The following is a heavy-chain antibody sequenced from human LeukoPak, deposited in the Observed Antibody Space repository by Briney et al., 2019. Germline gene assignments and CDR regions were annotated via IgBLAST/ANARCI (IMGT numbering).Heavy chain of an antibody. D-gene: IGHD3-22*01. Sequence: SETLSLTCTVSGGSISSYYWSWIRQPAGKGLEWIGRIYTSGSTNYNPSLKSRVTMSVDTSKNQFSLKLSSVTAADTAVYYCARVRDYYDSSGYYYFDYWGQGTLVTVSS. J-gene: IGHJ4*02. CDR1: GGSISSYY. CDR2: IYTSGST. CDR3: ARVRDYYDSSGYYYFDY. V-gene: IGHV4-4*07.